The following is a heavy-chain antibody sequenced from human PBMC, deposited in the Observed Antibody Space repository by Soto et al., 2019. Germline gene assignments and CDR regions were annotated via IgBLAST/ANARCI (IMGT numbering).Heavy chain of an antibody. CDR1: GGSISSYY. CDR3: ARTGGHDAFDI. D-gene: IGHD1-1*01. Sequence: SETLSLTCTVSGGSISSYYWSWIRQPPGKGLEWIGYIYYSGSTNYNPSLKSRVTISVDTSKNQFSLKLSSVTAADTAVYYCARTGGHDAFDIWGQGTMVTVSS. CDR2: IYYSGST. J-gene: IGHJ3*02. V-gene: IGHV4-59*01.